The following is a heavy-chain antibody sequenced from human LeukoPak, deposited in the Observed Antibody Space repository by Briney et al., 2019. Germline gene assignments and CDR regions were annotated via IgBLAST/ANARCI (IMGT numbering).Heavy chain of an antibody. V-gene: IGHV1-69*13. CDR3: ARDRPGRYCSTISCYSASPFDP. Sequence: ASVKVSCKASGGTVSRYAISWVRQASGQGLEWMGGTIPLFGTANYAQKFQGRVTITADESTCTAYMGLSSLRSEDTAVYYCARDRPGRYCSTISCYSASPFDPWGQGTLVTVSS. J-gene: IGHJ5*02. CDR1: GGTVSRYA. CDR2: TIPLFGTA. D-gene: IGHD2-2*02.